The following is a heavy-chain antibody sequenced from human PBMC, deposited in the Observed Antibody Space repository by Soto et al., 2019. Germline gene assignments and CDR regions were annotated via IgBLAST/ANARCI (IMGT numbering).Heavy chain of an antibody. CDR1: GGTFSTYA. D-gene: IGHD3-16*01. CDR3: ARPSYDSYYYSGMDV. V-gene: IGHV1-69*12. CDR2: IIPIFGAA. J-gene: IGHJ6*02. Sequence: QVQLVQSGAEVKKPGSSVKVSCKASGGTFSTYAISWVRQAPGQGLEWMGGIIPIFGAANYAQKFQGRVTXXAYESTSTAYMELSSLRSEDTAVYYCARPSYDSYYYSGMDVWGQGTTVTVSS.